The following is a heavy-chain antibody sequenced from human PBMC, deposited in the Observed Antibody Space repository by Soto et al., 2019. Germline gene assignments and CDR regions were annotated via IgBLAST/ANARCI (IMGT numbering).Heavy chain of an antibody. CDR2: ISWNSGSI. V-gene: IGHV3-9*01. J-gene: IGHJ5*02. Sequence: GGSLRLSCAASGFTFDDYAMHWVRQAPGKGLEWVSGISWNSGSIGYADSVKGRFTISRDNAKNSLYLQMNSLRAEDTALYYCAKGEEFDTWGQGTLVTVSS. CDR3: AKGEEFDT. CDR1: GFTFDDYA.